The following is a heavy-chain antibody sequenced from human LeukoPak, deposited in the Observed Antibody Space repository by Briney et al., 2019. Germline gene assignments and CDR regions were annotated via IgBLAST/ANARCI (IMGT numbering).Heavy chain of an antibody. CDR3: ARGPHHYYDSSGYPGY. D-gene: IGHD3-22*01. CDR2: ISAYNGNT. Sequence: ASVKVCCKASGYTFTSYGISWVRPAPGQGLEWMGWISAYNGNTSYAQKFQGRVTMTRDPSTSTVYMELSSLRSVDTAVYYCARGPHHYYDSSGYPGYWGQGTLVTVSS. J-gene: IGHJ4*02. CDR1: GYTFTSYG. V-gene: IGHV1-18*01.